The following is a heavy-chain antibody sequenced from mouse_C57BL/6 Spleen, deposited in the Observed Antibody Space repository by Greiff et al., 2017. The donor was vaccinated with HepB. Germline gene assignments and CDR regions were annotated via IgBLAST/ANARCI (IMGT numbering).Heavy chain of an antibody. Sequence: EVQLVESGPELVKPGASVKISCKASGYSFTGYYMNWVKQSPEKSLEWIGEINPSTGGTTYNQKFKAKATLTVDKSSSTAYMQLKSLTSEDSAVYYCARDYGSYWYFDVWGTGTTVTVSS. CDR2: INPSTGGT. J-gene: IGHJ1*03. V-gene: IGHV1-42*01. CDR1: GYSFTGYY. CDR3: ARDYGSYWYFDV. D-gene: IGHD1-1*01.